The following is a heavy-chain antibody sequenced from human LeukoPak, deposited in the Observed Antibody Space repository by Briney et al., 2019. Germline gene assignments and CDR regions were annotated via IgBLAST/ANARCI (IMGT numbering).Heavy chain of an antibody. CDR2: MNPNSGNT. D-gene: IGHD3-10*01. V-gene: IGHV1-8*01. CDR1: GYTFTSYD. Sequence: ASVKVSCKASGYTFTSYDINWVRQATGQGLEWMGWMNPNSGNTGYAQKFQGRVTMTRNTSISTAYMELSSLRSGDTAVYYCARRRFGELSYWFDPWGQGTLVTVSS. CDR3: ARRRFGELSYWFDP. J-gene: IGHJ5*02.